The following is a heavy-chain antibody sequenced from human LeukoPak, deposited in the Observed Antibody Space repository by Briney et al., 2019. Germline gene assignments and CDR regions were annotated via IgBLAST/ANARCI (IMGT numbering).Heavy chain of an antibody. V-gene: IGHV3-48*02. Sequence: GGSLRLSCAASGFTFSSYSMNWVRQAPGEGLEWVSYISSSSSTIYYADSVKGRFTISRDNAKNSLYLQMNSLRDEDTAVYYCARVFVYYYDSSGPFDPWGQGTLVTVSS. CDR2: ISSSSSTI. J-gene: IGHJ5*02. CDR3: ARVFVYYYDSSGPFDP. D-gene: IGHD3-22*01. CDR1: GFTFSSYS.